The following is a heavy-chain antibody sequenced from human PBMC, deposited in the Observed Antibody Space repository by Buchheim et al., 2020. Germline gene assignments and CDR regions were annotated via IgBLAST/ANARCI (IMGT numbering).Heavy chain of an antibody. CDR3: ARDHCGYRPLGWFDP. V-gene: IGHV4-31*03. D-gene: IGHD5-12*01. J-gene: IGHJ5*02. CDR1: GGSISSGGYY. Sequence: QVQLQESGPGLVKPSQTLSLTCTVSGGSISSGGYYWSWIRQHPGKGLEWIGCIYYSGSTYYNPSLKSRVTISVDTSKNQFSLKLSAVTAADTALYYCARDHCGYRPLGWFDPWGQGTL. CDR2: IYYSGST.